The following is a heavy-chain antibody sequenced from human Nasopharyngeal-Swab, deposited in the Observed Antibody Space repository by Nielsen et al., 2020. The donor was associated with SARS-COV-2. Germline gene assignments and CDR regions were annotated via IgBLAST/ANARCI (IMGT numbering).Heavy chain of an antibody. Sequence: ESLKISCAASGFTFSSYAMSWVRQAPGKGLGWVSAISGSGGSTYYADSVKGRFTISRDNSKNTLYLQMNSLRAEDTAVYYCAKDRRIKYDFWSGSRSDSFDIWGQGTMVTVSS. CDR2: ISGSGGST. CDR1: GFTFSSYA. J-gene: IGHJ3*02. V-gene: IGHV3-23*01. CDR3: AKDRRIKYDFWSGSRSDSFDI. D-gene: IGHD3-3*01.